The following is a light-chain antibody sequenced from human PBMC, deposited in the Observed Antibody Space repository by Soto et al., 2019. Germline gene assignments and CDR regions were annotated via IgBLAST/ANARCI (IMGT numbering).Light chain of an antibody. Sequence: SYELTQLPSVSVAPGQTAMITCGGNNIGNKNVHWYQQRPGQAPVLVVYNDSDRPSGIPDRLSASNSENTATLTISRVEAGDEADFYCQVCDTSSDDRSDPPSDRWVFGGGTKLTVL. V-gene: IGLV3-21*02. J-gene: IGLJ3*02. CDR3: QVCDTSSDDRSDPPSDRWV. CDR1: NIGNKN. CDR2: NDS.